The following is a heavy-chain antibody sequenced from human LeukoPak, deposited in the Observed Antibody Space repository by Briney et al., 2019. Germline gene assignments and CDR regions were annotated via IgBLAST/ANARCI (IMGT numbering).Heavy chain of an antibody. CDR3: ARGRISSWYYYMDV. Sequence: PSETLSLTCAVYGGSFSGYYWSWLRPPPGKGLEWIGEINHSGSTNYNPSLKSRVTISVDTSKNQFSLKLSSVTAADTAVYYCARGRISSWYYYMDVWGKGTTVTVSS. D-gene: IGHD6-13*01. CDR1: GGSFSGYY. J-gene: IGHJ6*03. V-gene: IGHV4-34*01. CDR2: INHSGST.